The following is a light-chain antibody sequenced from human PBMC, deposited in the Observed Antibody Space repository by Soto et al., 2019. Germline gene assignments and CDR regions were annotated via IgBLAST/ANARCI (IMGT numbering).Light chain of an antibody. V-gene: IGKV1-33*01. J-gene: IGKJ1*01. CDR2: DAS. Sequence: DIQMTQSPSSLSASVGDRVTITCQASQDISNYLNWYQQKPGKAPKLLIYDASNLETGVPSRFSGSGSGTDFTFTISSLKPEDIATYYCQQYGTFGQGTKVDIK. CDR3: QQYGT. CDR1: QDISNY.